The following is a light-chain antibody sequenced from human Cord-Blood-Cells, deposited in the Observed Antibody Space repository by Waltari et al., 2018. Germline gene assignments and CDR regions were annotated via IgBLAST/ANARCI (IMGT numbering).Light chain of an antibody. CDR2: SNN. J-gene: IGLJ1*01. Sequence: QSVLTQPPSASGTPGQRVTIPCSGTSSNIGSNTVNWYQQLPGTAPKLLIYSNNQRPSVVPDRFSGSKSGTSASLAISGLQSEDEADYYCAAWDDSLNVYVFGTGTKVTVL. CDR3: AAWDDSLNVYV. V-gene: IGLV1-44*01. CDR1: SSNIGSNT.